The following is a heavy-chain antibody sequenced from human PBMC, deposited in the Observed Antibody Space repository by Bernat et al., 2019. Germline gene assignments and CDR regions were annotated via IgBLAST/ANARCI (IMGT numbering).Heavy chain of an antibody. J-gene: IGHJ3*02. CDR1: GGSISSYY. CDR2: MYYSGST. V-gene: IGHV4-59*08. Sequence: QVQLQESGPGLVKPSETLSLTCTVSGGSISSYYWSWIRQPPGKGLEWIGYMYYSGSTNYNPSLKSRVTISVDKSKNQFSLKLSSVTAADTAIYYCARGNIAVAAGTDAFDIWGQGTMVTVSS. D-gene: IGHD6-19*01. CDR3: ARGNIAVAAGTDAFDI.